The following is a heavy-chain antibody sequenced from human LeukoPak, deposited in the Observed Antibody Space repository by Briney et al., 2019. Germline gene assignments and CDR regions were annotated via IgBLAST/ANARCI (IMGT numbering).Heavy chain of an antibody. J-gene: IGHJ4*02. CDR1: GFTFSRHT. D-gene: IGHD5-12*01. V-gene: IGHV3-21*01. Sequence: GGSLRLSCAASGFTFSRHTMNWVRQAPGKGLGWVSSISTSSLYIYYADSVKGRFTISRDNAKNSLYLQMNSLRAEDTALYYCASQGSGYDSPIDSWGQGTLVTVSS. CDR2: ISTSSLYI. CDR3: ASQGSGYDSPIDS.